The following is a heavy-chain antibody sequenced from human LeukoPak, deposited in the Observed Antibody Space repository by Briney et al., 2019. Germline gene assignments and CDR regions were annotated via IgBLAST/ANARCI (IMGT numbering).Heavy chain of an antibody. D-gene: IGHD3-3*01. J-gene: IGHJ6*03. CDR1: GFIFSSYW. CDR2: INQDGSEK. Sequence: GGSLRLSCAASGFIFSSYWMSWVRQAPGKGLEWVVNINQDGSEKYYVDSVKGRFTISRDNAKNSLYLQMNSLRAEDTAVYYCARDHAFSYYYYYMDVWGKGTTVTVSS. V-gene: IGHV3-7*01. CDR3: ARDHAFSYYYYYMDV.